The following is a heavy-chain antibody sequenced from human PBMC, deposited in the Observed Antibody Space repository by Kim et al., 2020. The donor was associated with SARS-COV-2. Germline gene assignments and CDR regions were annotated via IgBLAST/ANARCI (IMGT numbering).Heavy chain of an antibody. J-gene: IGHJ4*02. Sequence: VKGRLHTSRDNNKNTLYLQMNSLGAEDTAIYYCAKSDLRGFSTGWYGALDYWGQGTLVTVSS. V-gene: IGHV3-23*01. D-gene: IGHD6-19*01. CDR3: AKSDLRGFSTGWYGALDY.